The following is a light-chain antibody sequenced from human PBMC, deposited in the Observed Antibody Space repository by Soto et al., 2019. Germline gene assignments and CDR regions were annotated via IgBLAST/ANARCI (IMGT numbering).Light chain of an antibody. Sequence: DLQMTQSPSSVSASVGDRVTITCRASRGISTWLTWYQQKPGKAPKLLIYGASSLQSGAPSRFSGSGYGTAFTLTISSLQPEDFATYYCQQANSFPPAFGPGTKVDI. V-gene: IGKV1-12*01. CDR3: QQANSFPPA. J-gene: IGKJ3*01. CDR2: GAS. CDR1: RGISTW.